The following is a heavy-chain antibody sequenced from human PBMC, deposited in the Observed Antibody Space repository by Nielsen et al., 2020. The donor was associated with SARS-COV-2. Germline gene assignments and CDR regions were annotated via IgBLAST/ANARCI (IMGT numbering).Heavy chain of an antibody. CDR3: ARVFRGLRYFDWVSLDV. V-gene: IGHV1-69*04. J-gene: IGHJ6*02. CDR2: IIPILGIA. Sequence: WVRQAPGQGLEWMGRIIPILGIANYAQKFRGRVTITADKSTSTAYMELSSLRSEDTAVYYCARVFRGLRYFDWVSLDVWGQGTTVTVSS. D-gene: IGHD3-9*01.